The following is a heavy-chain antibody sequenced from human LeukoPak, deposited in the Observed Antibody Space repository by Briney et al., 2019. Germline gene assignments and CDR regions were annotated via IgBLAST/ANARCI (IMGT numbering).Heavy chain of an antibody. V-gene: IGHV3-43*02. CDR3: ATWAFYHNLDV. CDR1: GFTIGPYA. CDR2: IKADGSGT. D-gene: IGHD2/OR15-2a*01. Sequence: GGALRLSCAASGFTIGPYAMYWVRQGPGGGLEWVSVIKADGSGTFYADSVRGRFTTSRDNSKNPLYLQMNSLTSEDTALYYCATWAFYHNLDVWGQGTTVIVSS. J-gene: IGHJ6*02.